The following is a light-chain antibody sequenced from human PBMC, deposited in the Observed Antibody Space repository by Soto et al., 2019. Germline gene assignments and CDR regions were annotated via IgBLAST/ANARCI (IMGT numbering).Light chain of an antibody. CDR2: DDR. V-gene: IGLV3-21*02. Sequence: SYELTQPPSVSVAPGQTARISCGGDNIGSKVVHWFQQKPGQAPLLVVYDDRARPSGIPERFSGSNSGNTASLTISGLRTEDEAHYYCSSCTLNTTRVFGGGTKLTVL. CDR1: NIGSKV. CDR3: SSCTLNTTRV. J-gene: IGLJ3*02.